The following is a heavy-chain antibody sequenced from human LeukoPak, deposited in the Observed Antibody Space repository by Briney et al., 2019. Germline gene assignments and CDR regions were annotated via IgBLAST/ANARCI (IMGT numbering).Heavy chain of an antibody. Sequence: PSETLSLTCTVSGGSISSGSYYWSWIRQPAGKGLEWIGRIYTSGSTNYNPSLKRRVTISVDTSKNQFSLKLSSVTAADTAVYYCARDGDDDFWSGPSGYWGQGTLVTVSS. CDR1: GGSISSGSYY. D-gene: IGHD3-3*01. CDR3: ARDGDDDFWSGPSGY. V-gene: IGHV4-61*02. CDR2: IYTSGST. J-gene: IGHJ4*02.